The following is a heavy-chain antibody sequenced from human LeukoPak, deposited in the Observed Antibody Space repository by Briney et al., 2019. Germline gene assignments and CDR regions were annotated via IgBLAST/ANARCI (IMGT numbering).Heavy chain of an antibody. Sequence: GASVKVSCKASGGTFSSYAISWVRQAPGQGLEWMGRIIPIFGIANYAQKFQGRVTITADKSTSTAYMELSSLRSEDTAVCCCTVAGTGMLDYWGQGTLVTVSS. CDR2: IIPIFGIA. J-gene: IGHJ4*02. D-gene: IGHD6-19*01. CDR3: TVAGTGMLDY. V-gene: IGHV1-69*04. CDR1: GGTFSSYA.